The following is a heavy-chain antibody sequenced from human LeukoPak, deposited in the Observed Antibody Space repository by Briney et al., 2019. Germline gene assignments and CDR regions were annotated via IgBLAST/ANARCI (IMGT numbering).Heavy chain of an antibody. D-gene: IGHD3-22*01. CDR2: IYYSGST. CDR1: GFSISSSSYY. Sequence: PSETLSLTCTVSGFSISSSSYYWRWIRQPPGKGLKWIGSIYYSGSTYYNPSLKSRVTISVDTSKNQFSLKLSSVTAADTAVYYCARQYYYDSSGYSHYFDYWGQGTLVTVSS. V-gene: IGHV4-39*01. CDR3: ARQYYYDSSGYSHYFDY. J-gene: IGHJ4*02.